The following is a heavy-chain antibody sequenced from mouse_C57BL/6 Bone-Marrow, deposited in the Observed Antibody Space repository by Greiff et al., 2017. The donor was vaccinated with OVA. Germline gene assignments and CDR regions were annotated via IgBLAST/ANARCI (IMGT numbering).Heavy chain of an antibody. Sequence: EVKLVGSGGDLVKPGGSLKLSCAASGFTFSSYGMSWVRQTPDKRLEWVATISSGGSYTYYPDSVKGRFTISRDNAKNTLYLQMSSLKSEDTAMYYCASLYDGYLSWFAYWGQGTLVTVSA. CDR3: ASLYDGYLSWFAY. CDR2: ISSGGSYT. V-gene: IGHV5-6*01. CDR1: GFTFSSYG. J-gene: IGHJ3*01. D-gene: IGHD2-3*01.